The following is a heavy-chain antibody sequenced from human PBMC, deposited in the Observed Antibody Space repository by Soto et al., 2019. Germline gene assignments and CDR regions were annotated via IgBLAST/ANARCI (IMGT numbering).Heavy chain of an antibody. CDR1: GFTFSSYL. Sequence: GGSMILSSAASGFTFSSYLMSVVRKATGKGLEWVANIKQDGSEKYYVDSVKGRFTISRDNAKNSLYLQMNSLRAEDTAVYYCARDSNFWSGYYDYYYYMDVWGKGTTVTVSS. V-gene: IGHV3-7*01. CDR2: IKQDGSEK. D-gene: IGHD3-3*01. J-gene: IGHJ6*03. CDR3: ARDSNFWSGYYDYYYYMDV.